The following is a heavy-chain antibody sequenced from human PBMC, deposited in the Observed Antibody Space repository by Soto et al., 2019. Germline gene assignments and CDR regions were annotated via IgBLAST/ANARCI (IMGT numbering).Heavy chain of an antibody. Sequence: QVQLQESDAGLVKASQTLSLTCTVSGCSVSSGAYYWTWIRQRPGKGLEWIGYIYYSGSTYYSLSLKSRLSISLDTSKNQFALRLSSVTAADTAMYYCARARLRAVYAFDIWGQGTMVTVSS. CDR3: ARARLRAVYAFDI. V-gene: IGHV4-31*03. J-gene: IGHJ3*02. CDR2: IYYSGST. CDR1: GCSVSSGAYY. D-gene: IGHD5-12*01.